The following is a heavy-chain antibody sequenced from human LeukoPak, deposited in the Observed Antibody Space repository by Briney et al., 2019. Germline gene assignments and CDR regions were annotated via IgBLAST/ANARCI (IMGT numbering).Heavy chain of an antibody. CDR1: GFTFSSYS. V-gene: IGHV3-48*01. D-gene: IGHD6-25*01. CDR3: ARESPSGWKYFDY. J-gene: IGHJ4*02. Sequence: GGSLRLSCAASGFTFSSYSMNWVRQALGKGLEWVSYISSGSGTIYYADSVKGRFTISRDNAKNSLYLQMNSLRAEDTAVYYCARESPSGWKYFDYWGQGTLVTVSS. CDR2: ISSGSGTI.